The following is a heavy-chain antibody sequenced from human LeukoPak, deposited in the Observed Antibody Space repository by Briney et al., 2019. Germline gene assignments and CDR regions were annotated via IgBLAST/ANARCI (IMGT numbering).Heavy chain of an antibody. Sequence: PSETLSLTCAVYGGSFSGYYWSWIRQPPGKGLEWIGEINHSGSTNYNPSLKSRVTISVDASKNQSSLKLSSVTAADTAVYYCARGEYSSSWYTNYWGQGTLVTVSS. CDR1: GGSFSGYY. D-gene: IGHD6-13*01. CDR2: INHSGST. J-gene: IGHJ4*02. V-gene: IGHV4-34*01. CDR3: ARGEYSSSWYTNY.